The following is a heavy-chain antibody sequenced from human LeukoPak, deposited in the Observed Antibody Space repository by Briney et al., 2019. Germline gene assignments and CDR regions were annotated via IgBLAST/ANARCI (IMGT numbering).Heavy chain of an antibody. CDR3: AREWDYSYYGMDA. CDR1: GYTFTGYY. CDR2: INPNSGGT. Sequence: ASVKVSCKASGYTFTGYYLHWVRQAPGQGLEWMGWINPNSGGTNYAQKFQVRVTLTRDTSISTAYMDLGSLRSDDTAVYYCAREWDYSYYGMDAWGQGTTVTVSS. J-gene: IGHJ6*01. V-gene: IGHV1-2*02.